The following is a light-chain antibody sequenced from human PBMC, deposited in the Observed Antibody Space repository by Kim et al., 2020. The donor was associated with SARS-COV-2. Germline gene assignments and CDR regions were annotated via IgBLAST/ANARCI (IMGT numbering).Light chain of an antibody. CDR2: KTS. V-gene: IGKV1-5*03. CDR1: QTITTW. J-gene: IGKJ1*01. Sequence: ASVRDRVTITCRASQTITTWLAWYQQKPGKAPKVLIYKTSTLDSGVPSRFSGSGSGTEFTLTISSLQPDDFATYYCQHYNRTSWTFGQGTKVEVK. CDR3: QHYNRTSWT.